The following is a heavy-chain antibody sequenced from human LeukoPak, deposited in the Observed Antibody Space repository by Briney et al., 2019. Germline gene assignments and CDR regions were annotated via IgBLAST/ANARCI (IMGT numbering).Heavy chain of an antibody. CDR3: AKAFSMVRGYFDY. V-gene: IGHV3-23*01. D-gene: IGHD3-10*01. J-gene: IGHJ4*02. CDR1: GFTFSSYA. CDR2: ISGSGGST. Sequence: PGGSLRLSCAASGFTFSSYAMSWVRHAPGKGLEWVSAISGSGGSTYYADSVKGRFTISRDNSKNTLYLQMNSLRAEDTAVYYCAKAFSMVRGYFDYWGQGTLVTVSS.